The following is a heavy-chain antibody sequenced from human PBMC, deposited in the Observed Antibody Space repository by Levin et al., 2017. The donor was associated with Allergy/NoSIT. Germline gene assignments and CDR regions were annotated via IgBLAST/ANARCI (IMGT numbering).Heavy chain of an antibody. V-gene: IGHV5-10-1*01. J-gene: IGHJ4*02. CDR3: ARHTKKYGSGSYYND. CDR2: IDPSDSYT. CDR1: GYSFTSYW. D-gene: IGHD3-10*01. Sequence: GESLKISCKGSGYSFTSYWISWVRQMPGKGLEWMGRIDPSDSYTNYSPTFQGHVTISADKSISTAYLQWSSLKASDTAMYYCARHTKKYGSGSYYNDWGQGTLVTVSS.